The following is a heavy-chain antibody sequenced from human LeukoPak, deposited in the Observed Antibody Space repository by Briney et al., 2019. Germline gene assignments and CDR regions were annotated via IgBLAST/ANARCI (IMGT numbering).Heavy chain of an antibody. J-gene: IGHJ4*02. Sequence: SETLSLTCAVYGGSFSGYYWSWLRQPPGKGLEWIGEINHSGSTNYNPSLKSRVTISVDTSKNQFSLKLSSVTAADTAVYYCASSVDSYGYDYWGQGTLVTVSS. CDR1: GGSFSGYY. V-gene: IGHV4-34*01. CDR2: INHSGST. CDR3: ASSVDSYGYDY. D-gene: IGHD5-18*01.